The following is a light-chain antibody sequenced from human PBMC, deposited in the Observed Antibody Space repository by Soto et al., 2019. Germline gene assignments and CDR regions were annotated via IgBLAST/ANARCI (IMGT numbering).Light chain of an antibody. J-gene: IGKJ1*01. CDR1: QSVSKY. CDR3: QQTYTSPGT. CDR2: AAS. Sequence: DIQMTQSPSSLSASVGDRITINCRASQSVSKYLNWYQHKLGKAPELLLYAASSLYSGVPSRFSGSGSGTYFTLTISNLHPEDSASYYCQQTYTSPGTFGQGTKVEIK. V-gene: IGKV1-39*01.